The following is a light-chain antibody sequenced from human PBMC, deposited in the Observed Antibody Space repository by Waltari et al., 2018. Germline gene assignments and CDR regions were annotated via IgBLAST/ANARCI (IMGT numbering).Light chain of an antibody. CDR2: DVN. V-gene: IGLV2-11*01. Sequence: QSALTQPRSVSGSPGQSVTISCTGTSSDVGAYNYVSWYQQHPGKAPKLMIFDVNKRPSGVPDRFSGSMSGYTASLTISGLQAEDEADYYCCSYAGSYTFVFGTGTKVTVL. CDR1: SSDVGAYNY. J-gene: IGLJ1*01. CDR3: CSYAGSYTFV.